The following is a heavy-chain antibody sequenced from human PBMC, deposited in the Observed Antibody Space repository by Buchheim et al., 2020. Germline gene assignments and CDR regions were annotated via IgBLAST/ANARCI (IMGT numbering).Heavy chain of an antibody. CDR3: ARDVGYGSGTYSPFDQ. D-gene: IGHD3-10*01. Sequence: QVQLQESGPGLVKPSQTLSLTCTVSGGSISSGNFYWSWLRQPPGKGLECIACIYYTGSTTSYNPSPKSRLTISVDTSKNQFSLGLTSVTAADTAMYYCARDVGYGSGTYSPFDQWGQGIL. CDR1: GGSISSGNFY. J-gene: IGHJ4*02. V-gene: IGHV4-30-4*01. CDR2: IYYTGSTT.